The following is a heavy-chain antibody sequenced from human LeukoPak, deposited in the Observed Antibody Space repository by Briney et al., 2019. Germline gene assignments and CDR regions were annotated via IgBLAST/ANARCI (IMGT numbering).Heavy chain of an antibody. V-gene: IGHV4-34*01. D-gene: IGHD3-22*01. CDR2: INHSGST. Sequence: SETLSLTCAVCGGSFSGYYWSWIRQPPGKGLEWIGEINHSGSTNYNPSLKSRVTISVDTSKNQFSLKLSSVTVADTAVYYCAREPSSGNAFDIWGQGTMVTVSS. CDR1: GGSFSGYY. J-gene: IGHJ3*02. CDR3: AREPSSGNAFDI.